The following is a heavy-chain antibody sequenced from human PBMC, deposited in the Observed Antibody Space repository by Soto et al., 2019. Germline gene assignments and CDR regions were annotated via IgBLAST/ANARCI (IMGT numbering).Heavy chain of an antibody. D-gene: IGHD2-8*01. V-gene: IGHV4-30-4*01. J-gene: IGHJ4*02. Sequence: PSETLSLTCTVSGGSISSGDYYWSWIRQPPGKGLEWIGYIYYSGSTYYNPSLKSRVTISVDTSKNQFSLKLSSVTAADTAVYYCARSGYCTKGVCYPPFDYWGQETLVTVSS. CDR1: GGSISSGDYY. CDR3: ARSGYCTKGVCYPPFDY. CDR2: IYYSGST.